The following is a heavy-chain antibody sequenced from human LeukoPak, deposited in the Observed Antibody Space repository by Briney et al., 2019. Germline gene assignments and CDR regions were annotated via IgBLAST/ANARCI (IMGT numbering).Heavy chain of an antibody. CDR3: AKDPNGDYIGAFDI. CDR2: ISSSSSTI. Sequence: GGSLRLSCAASGFTFSSYSMNWVRQAPGKGLEWVSYISSSSSTIYYADSVKGRFTISRDNSKNTLYLQMNSLRAEDTAVYYCAKDPNGDYIGAFDIWGQGTMVTVSS. CDR1: GFTFSSYS. J-gene: IGHJ3*02. V-gene: IGHV3-48*01. D-gene: IGHD4-17*01.